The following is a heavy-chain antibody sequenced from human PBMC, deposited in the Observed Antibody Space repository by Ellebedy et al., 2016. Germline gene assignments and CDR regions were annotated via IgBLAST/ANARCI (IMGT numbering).Heavy chain of an antibody. CDR1: GYTFTSYD. CDR3: ARGGEIVGATTAYYFDY. Sequence: ASVKVSCKASGYTFTSYDINWVRQATGQGLEWMGWMNPNSGNTGYAQKFQGRVTMTRNTSISTAYMELSSLRSENTAVYYCARGGEIVGATTAYYFDYWGQGTLVTVSS. V-gene: IGHV1-8*01. J-gene: IGHJ4*02. D-gene: IGHD1-26*01. CDR2: MNPNSGNT.